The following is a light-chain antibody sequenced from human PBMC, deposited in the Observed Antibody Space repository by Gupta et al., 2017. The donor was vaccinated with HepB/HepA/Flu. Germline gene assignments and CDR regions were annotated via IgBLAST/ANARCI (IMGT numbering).Light chain of an antibody. Sequence: SSELTQDPAVSVALGQTVRSTCQGDSLRSYYESWYQQKPGQAPILVTYGKTNRPSGIPDRFSGSSSGNTSFLTITGAQAEDEADYYCYSRDSSGNYRLFGGGTKLTVL. CDR1: SLRSYY. CDR2: GKT. CDR3: YSRDSSGNYRL. V-gene: IGLV3-19*01. J-gene: IGLJ2*01.